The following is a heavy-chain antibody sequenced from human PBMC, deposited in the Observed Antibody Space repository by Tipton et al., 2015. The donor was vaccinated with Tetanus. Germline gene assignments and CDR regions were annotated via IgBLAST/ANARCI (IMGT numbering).Heavy chain of an antibody. CDR1: GFTFSSYG. Sequence: SLRLSCAASGFTFSSYGMHWVRQAPGKGLEWVAVISYDGGNKYYADSVKGRFTISGDNSKNTLYLQMNSLRTDDTAVYYCVSGSALGNWGQGTLVTVSS. D-gene: IGHD6-25*01. CDR3: VSGSALGN. V-gene: IGHV3-30*03. CDR2: ISYDGGNK. J-gene: IGHJ4*02.